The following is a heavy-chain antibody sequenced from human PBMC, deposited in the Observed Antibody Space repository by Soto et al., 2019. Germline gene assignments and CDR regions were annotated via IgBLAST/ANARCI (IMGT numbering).Heavy chain of an antibody. CDR1: GGSFSGYY. J-gene: IGHJ5*02. CDR2: INHSGST. CDR3: ARVLVDYGSGSYYNRNVAYNWFDP. Sequence: SETLSLTCAVYGGSFSGYYWSWIRQPPGKGLEWIGEINHSGSTNYNPSLKSRVTISVDTSKNQFSLKLSSVTAADTAVYYCARVLVDYGSGSYYNRNVAYNWFDPWGQGTLVTVSS. D-gene: IGHD3-10*01. V-gene: IGHV4-34*01.